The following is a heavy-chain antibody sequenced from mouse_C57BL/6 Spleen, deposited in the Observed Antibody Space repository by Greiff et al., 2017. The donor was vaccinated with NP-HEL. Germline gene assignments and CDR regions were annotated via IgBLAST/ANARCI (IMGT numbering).Heavy chain of an antibody. J-gene: IGHJ4*01. V-gene: IGHV1-55*01. CDR3: AATVVATVYYAMDY. Sequence: VQLQQPGAELVKPGASVKMSCKASGYTFTSYWITWVKQRPGQGLEWIGDIYPGSGSTNYNEKFKSKATLTVDTSSSTAYMQLSSLTSEDSAVYYCAATVVATVYYAMDYWGQGTSVTVSS. CDR2: IYPGSGST. D-gene: IGHD1-1*01. CDR1: GYTFTSYW.